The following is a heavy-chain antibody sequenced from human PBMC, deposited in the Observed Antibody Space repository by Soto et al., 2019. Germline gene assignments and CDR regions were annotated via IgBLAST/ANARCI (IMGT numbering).Heavy chain of an antibody. D-gene: IGHD2-2*01. Sequence: GGSLRLSCAASGFTFSNYGMHWVRQAPGKGLEWVAVISYDGSDKYYADSVKGRFSVSRDNSKNTLYLQMNSLRAEDTAVYYCTKVTGYCSSSSCRRDYYYYYGMDVWGQGTTVTVSS. J-gene: IGHJ6*02. CDR3: TKVTGYCSSSSCRRDYYYYYGMDV. CDR2: ISYDGSDK. V-gene: IGHV3-30*18. CDR1: GFTFSNYG.